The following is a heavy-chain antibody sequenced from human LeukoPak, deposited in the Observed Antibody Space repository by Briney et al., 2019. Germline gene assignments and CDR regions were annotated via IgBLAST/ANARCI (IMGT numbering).Heavy chain of an antibody. CDR1: GFTFSSYW. V-gene: IGHV3-74*01. J-gene: IGHJ4*02. D-gene: IGHD6-19*01. CDR3: AREKAVAGSYFDY. CDR2: INTDGSST. Sequence: PGGSLRLSCAASGFTFSSYWMHWVRQAPGKGLVWVSRINTDGSSTTYADSVKGRFTIPRDNAKNTLYLQMNSLRAEDTAVYYCAREKAVAGSYFDYWGQGTLVTVSS.